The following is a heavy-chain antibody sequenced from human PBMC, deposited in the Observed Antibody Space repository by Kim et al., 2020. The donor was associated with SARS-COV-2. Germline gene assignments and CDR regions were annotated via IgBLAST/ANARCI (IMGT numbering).Heavy chain of an antibody. CDR3: ARDHDFWSGYYTQTFDY. J-gene: IGHJ4*02. CDR1: GYTFTSYG. V-gene: IGHV1-18*04. CDR2: ISAYNGNT. D-gene: IGHD3-3*01. Sequence: ASVKVSCKASGYTFTSYGISWVRQAPGQGLEWMGWISAYNGNTNYAQKLQGRVTMTTDTSTSTAYMELRSLRSDDTAVYYCARDHDFWSGYYTQTFDYWGQGTLVTVSS.